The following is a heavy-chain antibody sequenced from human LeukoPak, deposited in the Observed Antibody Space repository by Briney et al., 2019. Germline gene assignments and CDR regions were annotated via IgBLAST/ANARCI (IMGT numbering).Heavy chain of an antibody. D-gene: IGHD2-15*01. V-gene: IGHV3-7*01. CDR2: INPAGTET. J-gene: IGHJ4*02. CDR1: GFSFSAYW. Sequence: GGSLRLSCAAPGFSFSAYWMTWVRQAPGTGLEWVANINPAGTETYYVDPVKGRITISRDNTKNLLYLQMNSLRAEETAVYYCARFGYVAAVDLWGQGTLVTVS. CDR3: ARFGYVAAVDL.